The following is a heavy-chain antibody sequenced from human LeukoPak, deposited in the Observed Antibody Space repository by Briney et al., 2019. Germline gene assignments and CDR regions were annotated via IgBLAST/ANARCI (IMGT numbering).Heavy chain of an antibody. J-gene: IGHJ4*02. CDR1: GFTFSDYA. V-gene: IGHV3-30-3*01. CDR3: ASTAAATDPPGF. Sequence: GGSLRLSCSASGFTFSDYAMDWVRQAPGKGLECVAVISSDVYDGTTEYYADSVKGRFTISRDNSKNTVYLQMNSLRGEDTAVYYCASTAAATDPPGFWGQGTLVTVSS. CDR2: ISSDVYDGTTE. D-gene: IGHD6-13*01.